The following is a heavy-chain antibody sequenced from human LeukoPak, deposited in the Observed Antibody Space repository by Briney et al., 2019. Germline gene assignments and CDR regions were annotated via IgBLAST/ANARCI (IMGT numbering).Heavy chain of an antibody. CDR1: GFTFSSYE. V-gene: IGHV3-48*03. D-gene: IGHD5-24*01. CDR3: ARAPRKGDGYNARGGFDY. Sequence: GGSLRLSCAASGFTFSSYEMNWVRQAPGKGLEWVSYISSSGSTIYYADSVKGRFTISRDNAKNSLYLQMNSLRAEDTAVYYCARAPRKGDGYNARGGFDYWGQGTLVTVSP. CDR2: ISSSGSTI. J-gene: IGHJ4*02.